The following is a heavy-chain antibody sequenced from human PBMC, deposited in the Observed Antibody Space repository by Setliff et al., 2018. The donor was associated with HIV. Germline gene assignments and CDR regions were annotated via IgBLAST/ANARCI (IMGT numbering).Heavy chain of an antibody. CDR1: GGTFSSYA. CDR3: ARGHSHGYGYSGSYGPFDI. CDR2: IIPMFGTL. D-gene: IGHD1-26*01. V-gene: IGHV1-69*05. Sequence: SVKVSCKASGGTFSSYAINWVRQAPGQGLEWMGGIIPMFGTLNFAQKFQGRVTITTDESTSTTYMELNSLRSEDTAVYYCARGHSHGYGYSGSYGPFDIWGQGTMVTVSS. J-gene: IGHJ3*02.